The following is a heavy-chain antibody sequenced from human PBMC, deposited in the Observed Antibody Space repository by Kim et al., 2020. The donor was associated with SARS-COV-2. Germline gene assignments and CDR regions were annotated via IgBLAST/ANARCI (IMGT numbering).Heavy chain of an antibody. Sequence: SETLSLTCTVSGYSITSGYYWGWIRQPPGKGLEWIGSIYHSGSTYYNPSLKSRVTISLDTSKNQFSLKLRSVTAADTAVYYCASDWRRDAFDIWGQGTM. V-gene: IGHV4-38-2*02. CDR1: GYSITSGYY. CDR3: ASDWRRDAFDI. D-gene: IGHD6-25*01. J-gene: IGHJ3*02. CDR2: IYHSGST.